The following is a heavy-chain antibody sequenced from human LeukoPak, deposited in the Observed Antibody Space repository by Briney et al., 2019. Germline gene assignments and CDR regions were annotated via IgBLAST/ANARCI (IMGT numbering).Heavy chain of an antibody. CDR2: INHSGRT. D-gene: IGHD2-21*01. CDR1: GCSFSGYY. Sequence: SETLSLTCAVYGCSFSGYYWSWLRQPPGKGLEWMGEINHSGRTNYNTSLNSRVTISVDTYKNQFSLELSSVTAADTAVYYCARAPARGGDFDYWGQGTLVTVSS. J-gene: IGHJ4*02. V-gene: IGHV4-34*01. CDR3: ARAPARGGDFDY.